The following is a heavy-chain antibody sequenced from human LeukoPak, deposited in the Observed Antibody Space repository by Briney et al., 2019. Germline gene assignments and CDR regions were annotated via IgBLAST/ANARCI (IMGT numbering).Heavy chain of an antibody. D-gene: IGHD2-15*01. CDR1: GYTFTGYY. V-gene: IGHV1-2*02. CDR2: INPNSGGT. J-gene: IGHJ4*02. Sequence: ASVTVSCKASGYTFTGYYMHWVRQAPGQGLEWMGWINPNSGGTNYAQKFQGRVTMTRDTSISTAYMELSRLRSDDTAVYYCARGVVEAATLLFDYWGQGTLVTVSS. CDR3: ARGVVEAATLLFDY.